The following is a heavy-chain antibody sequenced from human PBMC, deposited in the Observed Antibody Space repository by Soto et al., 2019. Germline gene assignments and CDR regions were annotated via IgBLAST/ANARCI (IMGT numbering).Heavy chain of an antibody. D-gene: IGHD4-17*01. J-gene: IGHJ4*02. CDR1: GYTFTSYG. Sequence: ASVKVSCKASGYTFTSYGISWVRQAPGQGLEWMGWISAYNGNTNYAQKLQGRVTMTTDTSTSAAYMELRSLRSDDTAVYYCARDYWPLMTTVTTFDYWGQGTLVTVSS. CDR2: ISAYNGNT. CDR3: ARDYWPLMTTVTTFDY. V-gene: IGHV1-18*01.